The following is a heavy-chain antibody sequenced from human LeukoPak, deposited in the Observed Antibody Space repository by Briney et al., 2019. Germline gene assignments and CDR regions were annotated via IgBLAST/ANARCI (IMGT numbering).Heavy chain of an antibody. CDR2: ISWDGGST. J-gene: IGHJ6*03. D-gene: IGHD3-10*01. Sequence: PGGSLRLSCAVSGFTFDDYTMPWVRQAPGKALEFVCLISWDGGSTYYADSVKGRFTISRDNSKNSLYLHMNSLRTEDPALYYCAKGRESYSYMDVWGKGTTVTVSS. CDR1: GFTFDDYT. CDR3: AKGRESYSYMDV. V-gene: IGHV3-43*01.